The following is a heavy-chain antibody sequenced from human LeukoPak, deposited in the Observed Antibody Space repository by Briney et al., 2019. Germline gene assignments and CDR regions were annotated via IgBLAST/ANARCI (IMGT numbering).Heavy chain of an antibody. CDR3: VRVYNDAYDY. J-gene: IGHJ4*02. V-gene: IGHV1-2*06. Sequence: ASVKVSCKASGYTFTGYYMHWVRQAPGQGLEWMGLISPNSGGTEYAQKFQGRVTMTRDTSISTAYMELSRLRSDDTAVYYCVRVYNDAYDYWGQGTLVTVSS. CDR1: GYTFTGYY. D-gene: IGHD5-18*01. CDR2: ISPNSGGT.